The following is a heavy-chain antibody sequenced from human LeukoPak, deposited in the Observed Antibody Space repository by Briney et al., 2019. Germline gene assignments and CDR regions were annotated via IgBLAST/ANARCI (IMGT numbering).Heavy chain of an antibody. CDR1: GGTFSSYA. J-gene: IGHJ6*02. V-gene: IGHV1-69*13. CDR2: IIPIFGTA. Sequence: ASVKVSCKASGGTFSSYAISWVRQAPGQGLEWMGGIIPIFGTANYVQKFQGRVTITADESTSTAYMELSSLRSEDTAVYYCARGADSSGWHYGMDVWGQGTTVTVSS. CDR3: ARGADSSGWHYGMDV. D-gene: IGHD6-19*01.